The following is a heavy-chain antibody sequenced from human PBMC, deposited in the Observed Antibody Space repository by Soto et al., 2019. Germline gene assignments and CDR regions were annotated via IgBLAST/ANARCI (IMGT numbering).Heavy chain of an antibody. D-gene: IGHD1-7*01. CDR2: IYRTGST. V-gene: IGHV4-4*02. Sequence: TLSLTCAVSGVSFTSNNWWTWVRQPPGQGLEWIGEIYRTGSTNYNPSLKSRVTISLDKSENQFSLKVTSLTAADTAVYYCASRDPGTSVDYWGKGTLVTVSS. J-gene: IGHJ4*02. CDR3: ASRDPGTSVDY. CDR1: GVSFTSNNW.